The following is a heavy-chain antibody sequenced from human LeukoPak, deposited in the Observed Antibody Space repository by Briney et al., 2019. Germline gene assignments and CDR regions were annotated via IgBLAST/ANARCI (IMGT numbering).Heavy chain of an antibody. J-gene: IGHJ6*02. D-gene: IGHD5-18*01. V-gene: IGHV1-3*01. CDR1: GYTFTSYA. CDR3: ARSRFVQLWLTHYYYYGMDV. CDR2: INAGNGNT. Sequence: GASVKVSCKASGYTFTSYAMHWVRQAPGQRLEWMGWINAGNGNTKYSQKFQGRVTITRDTSASTAYMELSSLRSEDTAVYYCARSRFVQLWLTHYYYYGMDVWGQGTTVTVSS.